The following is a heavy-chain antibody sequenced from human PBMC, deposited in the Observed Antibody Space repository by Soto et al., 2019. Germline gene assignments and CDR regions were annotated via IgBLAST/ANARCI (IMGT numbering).Heavy chain of an antibody. V-gene: IGHV3-64D*06. CDR3: VKDLYYGSPWYYFDY. J-gene: IGHJ4*02. Sequence: PGGSLRLSCSASGFTFSSYAMHWVRQAPGKGLEYVSAISSNGGSTYYADSVKGRFTISRDNSKNTLYLQMSSLRADDTAVYYCVKDLYYGSPWYYFDYWGQGTLVTVSS. D-gene: IGHD3-10*01. CDR1: GFTFSSYA. CDR2: ISSNGGST.